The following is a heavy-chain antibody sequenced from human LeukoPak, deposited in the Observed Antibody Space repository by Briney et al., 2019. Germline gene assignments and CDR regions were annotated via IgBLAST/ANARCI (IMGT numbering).Heavy chain of an antibody. CDR3: AREAFWSGYYKGHYYYYMDV. J-gene: IGHJ6*03. CDR2: IYYSGST. Sequence: SETLSLTCTVLGGSISSSSYYWGWIRQPPGKGLEWIGSIYYSGSTYYNPSLKSRVTISVDTSKNQFSLKLSSVTAADTAVYYCAREAFWSGYYKGHYYYYMDVWGKGTTVTVSS. V-gene: IGHV4-39*07. D-gene: IGHD3-3*01. CDR1: GGSISSSSYY.